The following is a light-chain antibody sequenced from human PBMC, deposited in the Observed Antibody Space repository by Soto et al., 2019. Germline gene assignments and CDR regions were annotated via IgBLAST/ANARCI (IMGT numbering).Light chain of an antibody. Sequence: QSALTQPASVSGSPGQSITISCTGTSSDVGGYNYVSWYQQHPGKAPKLMIYDVSNRPSGVSNRCSGTKSGNTASLTISGLQAEAEADYYCSSYTSSSTVVFGGGTKLTVL. CDR3: SSYTSSSTVV. CDR2: DVS. V-gene: IGLV2-14*03. J-gene: IGLJ2*01. CDR1: SSDVGGYNY.